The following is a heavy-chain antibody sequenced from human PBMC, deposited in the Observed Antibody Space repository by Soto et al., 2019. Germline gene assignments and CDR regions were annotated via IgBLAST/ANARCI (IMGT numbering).Heavy chain of an antibody. CDR2: LSYDGNEA. Sequence: PGGSLRLSCAASGFTFSYSGMHWVRQAPGKGPEWVAVLSYDGNEAYYADSVKGRFTISRDNSKNTLYLQMNNLKAEDTAVYHCANLDGYYYYPGVDVWGLGTTVTVSS. V-gene: IGHV3-30*18. J-gene: IGHJ6*02. CDR1: GFTFSYSG. D-gene: IGHD5-12*01. CDR3: ANLDGYYYYPGVDV.